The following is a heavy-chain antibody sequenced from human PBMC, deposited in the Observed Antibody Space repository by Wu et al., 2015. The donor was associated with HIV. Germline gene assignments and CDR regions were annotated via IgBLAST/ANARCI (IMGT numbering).Heavy chain of an antibody. Sequence: QVQLVQSGAEVKKPGASVKVSCKASGYTFTGYYMHWVRQAPGQGLEWMGWINPNSGNTGYPQKFQGRVTMTRDTSISTAYMELSSLKSEDTAVYYCARAASFFYDKHGYYRNWYFDVWGRGTLVAVSS. V-gene: IGHV1-8*02. CDR3: ARAASFFYDKHGYYRNWYFDV. J-gene: IGHJ2*01. D-gene: IGHD3-22*01. CDR2: INPNSGNT. CDR1: GYTFTGYY.